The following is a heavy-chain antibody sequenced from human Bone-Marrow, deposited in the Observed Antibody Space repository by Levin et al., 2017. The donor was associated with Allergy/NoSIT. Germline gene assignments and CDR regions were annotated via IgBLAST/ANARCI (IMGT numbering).Heavy chain of an antibody. CDR2: IKGDGSDK. CDR1: GFTFSTYW. Sequence: GGSLRLSCAASGFTFSTYWMDWVRQAPGKGLEWVANIKGDGSDKNYVDSVKGRFTISRDNAKNSLYLQMNSLRAEDTAVYYCVNENYYFDFWGQGTLVTVSS. CDR3: VNENYYFDF. J-gene: IGHJ4*02. V-gene: IGHV3-7*01. D-gene: IGHD1-7*01.